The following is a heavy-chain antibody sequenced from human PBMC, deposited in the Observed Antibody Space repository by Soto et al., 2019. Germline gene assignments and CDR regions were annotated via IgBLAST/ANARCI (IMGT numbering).Heavy chain of an antibody. CDR2: IYYSGST. J-gene: IGHJ5*02. D-gene: IGHD4-4*01. V-gene: IGHV4-31*03. Sequence: SETLSLTCTVSGGSISSGGYYWSWIRQHPGKGLEWIGYIYYSGSTYYNPSLKSRVTISVDTSKNQFSLKLSSVTAADTAVYYCARESRPYSNYVGGWFDPWGQGTLVTVSS. CDR3: ARESRPYSNYVGGWFDP. CDR1: GGSISSGGYY.